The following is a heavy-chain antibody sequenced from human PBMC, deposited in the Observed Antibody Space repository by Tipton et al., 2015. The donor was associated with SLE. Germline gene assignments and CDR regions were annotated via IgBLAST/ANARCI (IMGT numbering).Heavy chain of an antibody. D-gene: IGHD6-6*01. CDR1: GFTFSSYA. CDR2: ISSSSSYI. J-gene: IGHJ4*02. Sequence: SLRLSCAASGFTFSSYAMNWVRQAPGKGLEWVSSISSSSSYIYYADSVKGRFTISRDNAKNSLYLQMNSLRAEDTAVYYCARVDRTKQQARPFDYWGQGTLVTVSS. CDR3: ARVDRTKQQARPFDY. V-gene: IGHV3-21*01.